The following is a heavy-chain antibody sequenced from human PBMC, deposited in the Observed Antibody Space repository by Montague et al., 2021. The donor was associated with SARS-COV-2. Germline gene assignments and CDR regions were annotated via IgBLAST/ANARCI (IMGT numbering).Heavy chain of an antibody. D-gene: IGHD3-22*01. CDR2: ISGNSVYT. V-gene: IGHV3-11*06. CDR3: ARPRRDCFDSLGYSGNEAFDI. J-gene: IGHJ3*02. CDR1: GFTFSDYC. Sequence: SLRLSCAASGFTFSDYCMSWIRQAPGKGLQWISYISGNSVYTNYADSVMGRFTISRDNAKKSLYLQMNSLRAEDTAVYYCARPRRDCFDSLGYSGNEAFDIWGQGAMVTVSS.